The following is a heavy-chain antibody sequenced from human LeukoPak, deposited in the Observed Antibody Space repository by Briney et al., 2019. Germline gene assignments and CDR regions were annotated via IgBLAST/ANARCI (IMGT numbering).Heavy chain of an antibody. CDR2: IKGDGSKT. CDR3: ARPTGVYDAFDI. V-gene: IGHV3-74*01. Sequence: GGSLRLSCVASGFTFSTYWMYWVRQAPGKGLVWVSRIKGDGSKTNYADSVKGRFTVYRDNAKNTLYLQTNSLRAEDTAVYYCARPTGVYDAFDIWGQGTTVIVSS. D-gene: IGHD6-6*01. CDR1: GFTFSTYW. J-gene: IGHJ3*02.